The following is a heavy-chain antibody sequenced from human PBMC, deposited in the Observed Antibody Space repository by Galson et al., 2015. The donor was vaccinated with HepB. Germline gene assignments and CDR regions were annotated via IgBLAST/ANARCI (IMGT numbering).Heavy chain of an antibody. CDR2: IKSKSDGGAR. D-gene: IGHD6-13*01. CDR1: GFTFTNAW. CDR3: ATVGIAAADAYYHYGMDV. V-gene: IGHV3-15*01. J-gene: IGHJ6*02. Sequence: SLRLSCAASGFTFTNAWMSWVRQAPGKGLEWVGRIKSKSDGGARDYAAPVKGRFSISRDDSRSTLYLQMNSLKTEDTAVYYCATVGIAAADAYYHYGMDVWGQGTTVTVSS.